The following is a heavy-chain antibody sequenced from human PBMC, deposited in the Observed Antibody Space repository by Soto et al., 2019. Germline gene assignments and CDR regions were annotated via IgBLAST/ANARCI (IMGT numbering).Heavy chain of an antibody. Sequence: GESLKISCKGSGYSFTSYWIGWVRQMPGKGLEWMGIIYPGDSDTRYSPSFQGQVTISADKSTSTAYLQWSSLKASDTAMYYCARLAYCSGCSCPPPYYYSGMDFWGQGTTVPVSS. CDR3: ARLAYCSGCSCPPPYYYSGMDF. CDR1: GYSFTSYW. V-gene: IGHV5-51*01. J-gene: IGHJ6*02. D-gene: IGHD2-15*01. CDR2: IYPGDSDT.